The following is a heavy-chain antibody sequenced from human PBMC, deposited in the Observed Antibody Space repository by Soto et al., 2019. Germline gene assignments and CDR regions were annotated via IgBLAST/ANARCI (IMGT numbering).Heavy chain of an antibody. CDR2: SNPNSGGT. V-gene: IGHV1-2*04. CDR3: ARERGYSGYDLSY. Sequence: ASVKVSCKASGYTFTCYYMHGVRQSPRQGREWMGWSNPNSGGTNYAQKFQGWVTMTRDTSISTAYMELSRLRSDDTAVYYCARERGYSGYDLSYWGQGTLVTVSS. D-gene: IGHD5-12*01. CDR1: GYTFTCYY. J-gene: IGHJ4*02.